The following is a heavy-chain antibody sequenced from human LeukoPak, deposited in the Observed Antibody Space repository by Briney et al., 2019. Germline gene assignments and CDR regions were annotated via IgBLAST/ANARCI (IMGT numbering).Heavy chain of an antibody. Sequence: ASVKVSCKASGYTFNTFGISWVRQAPGQGLEWMGWISGYNGNTKYVQKFQGRVTMTTGTSTSTAYMELRSLRSDDTAVYYCARDLTHRRNYDNSGYQIVPAFWGQGTLVTVSS. J-gene: IGHJ4*02. V-gene: IGHV1-18*01. CDR2: ISGYNGNT. D-gene: IGHD3-22*01. CDR3: ARDLTHRRNYDNSGYQIVPAF. CDR1: GYTFNTFG.